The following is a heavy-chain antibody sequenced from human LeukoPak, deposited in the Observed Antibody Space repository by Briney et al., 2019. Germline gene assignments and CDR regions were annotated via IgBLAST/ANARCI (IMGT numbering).Heavy chain of an antibody. J-gene: IGHJ4*02. CDR1: GGSISSYY. CDR2: IYTSGST. CDR3: AGEGPYDSDHLPFDY. V-gene: IGHV4-4*07. D-gene: IGHD3-22*01. Sequence: SETLSLTCTVSGGSISSYYWSWIRQPAGKGLEWIGRIYTSGSTNYNPSLKSRVTMSVDTSKNQCSPKMCPVTASDTAVYYRAGEGPYDSDHLPFDYWGQGNLVTVSS.